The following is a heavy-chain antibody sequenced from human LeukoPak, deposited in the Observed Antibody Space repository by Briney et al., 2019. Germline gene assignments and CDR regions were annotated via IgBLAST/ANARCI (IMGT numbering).Heavy chain of an antibody. CDR3: ARGGTSSSWPFDP. D-gene: IGHD6-13*01. CDR2: IYYGGST. J-gene: IGHJ5*02. V-gene: IGHV4-59*08. CDR1: GGSISSYY. Sequence: PSETLSLTCTVSGGSISSYYWSWIRQPPGKGLEWIGYIYYGGSTNYNPSLKSRVTISVDTSKNQFSLKLSSVTAADTAVYYCARGGTSSSWPFDPWGQGTLVTVSS.